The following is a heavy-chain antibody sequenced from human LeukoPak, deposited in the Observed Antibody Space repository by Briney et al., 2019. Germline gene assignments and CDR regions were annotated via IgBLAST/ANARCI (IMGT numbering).Heavy chain of an antibody. CDR1: EFTVSNNY. CDR2: LYSGGRA. Sequence: GGSLRLSCAASEFTVSNNYMSWVRQAPGKGLEWVSVLYSGGRAYYTDSVNGRFTISRDNSKNTLYLQMNSLRAEDTAIYYCAGHTEPDYWGQGTLVTVSS. D-gene: IGHD1-26*01. J-gene: IGHJ4*02. CDR3: AGHTEPDY. V-gene: IGHV3-66*04.